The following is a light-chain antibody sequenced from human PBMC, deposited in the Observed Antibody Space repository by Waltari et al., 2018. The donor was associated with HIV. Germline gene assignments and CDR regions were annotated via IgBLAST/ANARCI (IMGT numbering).Light chain of an antibody. CDR3: SSYGDSLKIL. CDR1: SSEIGAYDF. V-gene: IGLV2-8*01. Sequence: QSALTQPPSASGSLGQSVTLSCTGPSSEIGAYDFVSWFQQHPHSAPKLLLYEVSRRPSTVSDRFSGSRSGNTAFLTVAGLQPDDEATYFCSSYGDSLKILFGGGTNVTIL. J-gene: IGLJ3*02. CDR2: EVS.